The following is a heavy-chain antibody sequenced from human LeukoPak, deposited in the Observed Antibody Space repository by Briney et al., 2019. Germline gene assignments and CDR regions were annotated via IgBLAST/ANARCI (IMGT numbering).Heavy chain of an antibody. Sequence: GGPLRLSCAASGFTFSSYGMHWVRQAPGKGLEWVAVIWYDGSNKYYADSVKGRFTISRDNSKNTLYLQMNSLRAEDTAVYYCARDRPYYYGSGSWRYYYGMDVWGKGTTVTVSS. J-gene: IGHJ6*04. V-gene: IGHV3-33*01. D-gene: IGHD3-10*01. CDR1: GFTFSSYG. CDR2: IWYDGSNK. CDR3: ARDRPYYYGSGSWRYYYGMDV.